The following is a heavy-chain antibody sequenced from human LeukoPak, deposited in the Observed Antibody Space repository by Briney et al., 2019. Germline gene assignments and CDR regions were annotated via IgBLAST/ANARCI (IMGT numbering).Heavy chain of an antibody. CDR3: AIGRGGQQLGDY. V-gene: IGHV5-51*01. Sequence: GASLKISCKHSEYSFPNCCIGWVRQLPGKGLEWMGIIYPDDSDTRYSPSFQGQVTISADKSSSTAYLQWSSLKASDTAMYYCAIGRGGQQLGDYWGQGTLVTVSS. J-gene: IGHJ4*02. D-gene: IGHD6-13*01. CDR2: IYPDDSDT. CDR1: EYSFPNCC.